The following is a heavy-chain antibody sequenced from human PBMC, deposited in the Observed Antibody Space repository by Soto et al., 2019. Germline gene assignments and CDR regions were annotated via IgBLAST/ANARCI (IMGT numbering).Heavy chain of an antibody. CDR1: GFTFSSYG. V-gene: IGHV3-23*01. J-gene: IGHJ4*02. D-gene: IGHD1-7*01. CDR2: SSATGAGT. CDR3: AKDRREWGNYGFYSDF. Sequence: EVQLLESGGGLVQPGGSLRLSCAASGFTFSSYGMTWVRQAPGKGMEWVSFSSATGAGTYYADAVKGRFTISRDNYKNTLYLQMTSLRADDTAVYYCAKDRREWGNYGFYSDFWGQGALVIVSS.